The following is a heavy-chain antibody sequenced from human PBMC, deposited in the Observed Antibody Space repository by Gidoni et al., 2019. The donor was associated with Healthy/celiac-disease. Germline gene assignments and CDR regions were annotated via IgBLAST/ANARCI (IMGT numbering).Heavy chain of an antibody. D-gene: IGHD3-22*01. CDR3: ARGSHYYDSSGYYDHLEYFQH. CDR1: GGSFSGYY. CDR2: INHSGST. Sequence: QVQLQQSGAGLLKPSETLSLTCAVYGGSFSGYYWSWIRQPPGKGLEWIGEINHSGSTNYNPSLKRRVTISVDTSKNQFSLKLSSVTAADTAVYYCARGSHYYDSSGYYDHLEYFQHWGQGTLVTVSS. V-gene: IGHV4-34*01. J-gene: IGHJ1*01.